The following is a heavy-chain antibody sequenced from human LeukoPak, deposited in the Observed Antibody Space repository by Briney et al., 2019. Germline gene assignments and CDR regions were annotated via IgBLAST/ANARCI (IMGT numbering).Heavy chain of an antibody. CDR2: IYSGGST. CDR3: ARSSDSSFDY. V-gene: IGHV3-66*01. J-gene: IGHJ4*02. CDR1: GFTVSSNY. D-gene: IGHD3-22*01. Sequence: GGSLRLSCAASGFTVSSNYMSWVRQAPGKGLEWVSVIYSGGSTYYADSVKGRFTISRDNSKNTLYLQMNSLRAEDTVVYYCARSSDSSFDYWGQGTLVTVSS.